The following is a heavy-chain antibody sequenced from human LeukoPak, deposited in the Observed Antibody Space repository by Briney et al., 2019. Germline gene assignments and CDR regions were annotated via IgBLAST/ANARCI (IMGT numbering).Heavy chain of an antibody. CDR1: GGSISSYY. CDR2: IYYSGST. V-gene: IGHV4-59*01. J-gene: IGHJ3*02. CDR3: AISRNDILTGYNPYAFDI. Sequence: KSSETLSLTCTVSGGSISSYYWSWIRQPPGKGLEWIGYIYYSGSTNYNPSLKSRVTISVDTSKNQFSLKLSSVTAADTAVYYCAISRNDILTGYNPYAFDIWGQGTMVTVSS. D-gene: IGHD3-9*01.